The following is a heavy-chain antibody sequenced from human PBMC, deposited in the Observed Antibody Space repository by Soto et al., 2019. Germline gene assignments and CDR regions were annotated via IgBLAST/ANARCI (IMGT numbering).Heavy chain of an antibody. CDR1: GYSFTGYY. D-gene: IGHD2-21*02. J-gene: IGHJ6*02. CDR2: INPKNGGT. Sequence: QVQLVQSGAEVQKPGASAKVSCKASGYSFTGYYLHWVRQAPGQGLEWMGWINPKNGGTSYARNFQGRITMTRDTSISTAYMQLSRLKSDDTAVYYCAKYGDWIGPSGGMDVWGPGATVTVSS. CDR3: AKYGDWIGPSGGMDV. V-gene: IGHV1-2*02.